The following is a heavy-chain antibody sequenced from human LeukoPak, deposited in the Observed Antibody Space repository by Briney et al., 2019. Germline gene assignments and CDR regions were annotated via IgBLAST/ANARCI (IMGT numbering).Heavy chain of an antibody. D-gene: IGHD2-21*02. J-gene: IGHJ4*02. CDR1: GFTFDNYA. CDR3: AKDIRGDYFFDY. Sequence: GRSLRLSCAASGFTFDNYAMHWVRQAPGKGLEWVSGISWNSGSIGYADSVKGRFTISRDNAKNSLYLQMNSLRVEDTALYYCAKDIRGDYFFDYWGQGTLVTVSS. V-gene: IGHV3-9*01. CDR2: ISWNSGSI.